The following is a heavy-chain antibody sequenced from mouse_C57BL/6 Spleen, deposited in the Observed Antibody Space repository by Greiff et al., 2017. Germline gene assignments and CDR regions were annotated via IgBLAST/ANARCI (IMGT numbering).Heavy chain of an antibody. J-gene: IGHJ3*01. V-gene: IGHV1-61*01. CDR3: ARSANWDGTWFAY. D-gene: IGHD4-1*01. Sequence: VQLQQPGAELVRPGSSVKLSCKASGYTFTSYWMDWVKQRPGQGLEWIGNIYPSDSETHYNQKFKDKATLTVDKSSSTAYMQLSSLTSEDSAVYYCARSANWDGTWFAYWGQGTLVTVSA. CDR1: GYTFTSYW. CDR2: IYPSDSET.